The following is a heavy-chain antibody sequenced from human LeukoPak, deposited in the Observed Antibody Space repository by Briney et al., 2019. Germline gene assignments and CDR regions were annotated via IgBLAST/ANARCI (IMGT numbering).Heavy chain of an antibody. CDR2: IKQDGSEK. V-gene: IGHV3-7*01. CDR1: GFTFSGYW. J-gene: IGHJ4*02. Sequence: GGSLRLSCAASGFTFSGYWMGWVRQAPGKGLEWVANIKQDGSEKSYVESMKGRFTISRDNAKNSLYLQMNNLRAEDTAVYYCALDYDTSGYSHWGQGALVTVSS. CDR3: ALDYDTSGYSH. D-gene: IGHD3-22*01.